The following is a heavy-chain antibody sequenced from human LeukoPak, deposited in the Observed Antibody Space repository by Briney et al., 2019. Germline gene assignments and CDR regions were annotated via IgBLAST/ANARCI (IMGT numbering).Heavy chain of an antibody. CDR3: ANTADVGATKGAFDI. CDR2: ISYDGSNK. Sequence: GRSLRLSCAASGFTFSSYGMHWVRQAPGKGLEWVAVISYDGSNKYYADSVKGRFTISRDNSKNTLYLQMNSLRAEDTAVYYCANTADVGATKGAFDIWGQGTMVTVSS. D-gene: IGHD1-26*01. V-gene: IGHV3-30*18. J-gene: IGHJ3*02. CDR1: GFTFSSYG.